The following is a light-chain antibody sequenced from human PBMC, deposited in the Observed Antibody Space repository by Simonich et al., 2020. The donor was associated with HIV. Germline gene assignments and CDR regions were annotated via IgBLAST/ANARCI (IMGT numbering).Light chain of an antibody. V-gene: IGKV4-1*01. Sequence: DIVMTPSPDSLAVSLGERATINCKSNQSVLYHSNNKNYLALYQQKPGQPPNLLIYWASTRECGVPDRFSGSGSGTDFTLTISSLQAEDVAVYYCQQYYSTPYTFGQGTKLEIK. CDR1: QSVLYHSNNKNY. J-gene: IGKJ2*01. CDR3: QQYYSTPYT. CDR2: WAS.